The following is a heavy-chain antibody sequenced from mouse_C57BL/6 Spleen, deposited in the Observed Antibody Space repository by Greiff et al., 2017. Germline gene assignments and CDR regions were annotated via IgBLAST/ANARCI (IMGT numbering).Heavy chain of an antibody. CDR1: GFSLTSYG. V-gene: IGHV2-9*01. CDR3: AKHLYDYDGFDAMDY. CDR2: IWGGGST. Sequence: VKLQESGPGLVAPSQSLSITCTVSGFSLTSYGVDWVRQPPGKGLEWLGVIWGGGSTNYNSALMSRLSISKDNSQSQVFLTMNRLQTDDTAMYYCAKHLYDYDGFDAMDYWGQGTSVTVSS. J-gene: IGHJ4*01. D-gene: IGHD2-4*01.